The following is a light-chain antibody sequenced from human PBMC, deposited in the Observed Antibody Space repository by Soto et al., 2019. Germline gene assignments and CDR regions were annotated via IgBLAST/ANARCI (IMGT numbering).Light chain of an antibody. Sequence: QSALTQPASVSGSPGQSITISCTGTSSDVGNYNLVSWYQQHPGKAPKLMIYDVNQRPSGVSDRFPGSKSGNTASLTISGLQAEDEADYYCCSYAGSYTWVFGGGTKLTVL. CDR2: DVN. V-gene: IGLV2-23*02. J-gene: IGLJ3*02. CDR1: SSDVGNYNL. CDR3: CSYAGSYTWV.